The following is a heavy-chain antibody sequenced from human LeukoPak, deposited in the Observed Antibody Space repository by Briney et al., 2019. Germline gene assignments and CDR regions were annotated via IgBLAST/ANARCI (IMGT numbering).Heavy chain of an antibody. D-gene: IGHD1-26*01. J-gene: IGHJ4*02. CDR3: ARQSFAPFQVGPETPIES. Sequence: SETLSLTCTVSGGSISGYYWSWIRQPPGKGLEWIGYISYSGSTNYNPSLKSRVTISVDTSKNQFSLKLSSVTAADTAVYYCARQSFAPFQVGPETPIESWGQGTLVTVSS. CDR2: ISYSGST. CDR1: GGSISGYY. V-gene: IGHV4-59*01.